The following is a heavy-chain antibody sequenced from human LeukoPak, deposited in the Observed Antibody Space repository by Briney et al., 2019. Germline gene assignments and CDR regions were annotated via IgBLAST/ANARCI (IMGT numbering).Heavy chain of an antibody. J-gene: IGHJ5*02. CDR2: TYYRSTWYN. D-gene: IGHD2-2*01. V-gene: IGHV6-1*01. Sequence: SQTLSLTCAISGDSVSSNSVTWNWIRQSPSRGLEWLGRTYYRSTWYNDYAVSVRGRITVNPDTSKNQFSLHLNSVTPEDTAVYYCARRLTQYDCFNPWGQGTLVTVSS. CDR1: GDSVSSNSVT. CDR3: ARRLTQYDCFNP.